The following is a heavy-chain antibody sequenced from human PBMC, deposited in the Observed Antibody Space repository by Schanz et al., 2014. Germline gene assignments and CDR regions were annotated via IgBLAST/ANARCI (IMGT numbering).Heavy chain of an antibody. D-gene: IGHD3-9*01. Sequence: QVQLQESGPGLVKPSGTLSLICAVSGASISSSNWWTWVRQAPGKGLEWIGHIYYTGTIFYNPSLKSRVIISVDTSKNHFSQKLPSVTAADTAVYYCARLGAPGGLRYFDWSLFDYWGQGTLVTVSS. J-gene: IGHJ4*02. CDR3: ARLGAPGGLRYFDWSLFDY. CDR1: GASISSSNW. V-gene: IGHV4-4*02. CDR2: IYYTGTI.